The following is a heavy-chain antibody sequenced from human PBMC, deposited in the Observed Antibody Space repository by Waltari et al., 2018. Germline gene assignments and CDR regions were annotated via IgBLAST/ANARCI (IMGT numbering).Heavy chain of an antibody. D-gene: IGHD6-6*01. CDR3: ARRPDYPTSSGYLDF. CDR2: IYPGESDT. CDR1: GYNFNTYW. Sequence: VQLVQSGAEVKKPGESLKISCKGSGYNFNTYWIGWVRQMPGKGLEGMGIIYPGESDTGYTTSFQGQVTISTDKSTKTAYRQWGSLKASDSAMYYCARRPDYPTSSGYLDFWGQGTLVIVSS. V-gene: IGHV5-51*01. J-gene: IGHJ4*02.